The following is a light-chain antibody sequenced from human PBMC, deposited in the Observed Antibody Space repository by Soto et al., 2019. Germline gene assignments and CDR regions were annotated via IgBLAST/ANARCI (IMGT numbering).Light chain of an antibody. CDR1: QSVSSY. CDR2: DAS. Sequence: ESVLTQSPATLSLSPGERATLSCRASQSVSSYLAWYQQRPGQAPRLLIYDASNRATGIPARFSGSGSGTDFTLTISSLEPEDFAVYYCQQRSNWLYTFGQGTKVDIK. V-gene: IGKV3-11*01. CDR3: QQRSNWLYT. J-gene: IGKJ2*01.